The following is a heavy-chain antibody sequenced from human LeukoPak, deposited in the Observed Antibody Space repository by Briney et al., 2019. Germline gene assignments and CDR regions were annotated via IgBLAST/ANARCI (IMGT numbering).Heavy chain of an antibody. CDR1: GFTFSSYE. CDR3: ATLQKEPYDHVWGSYRD. D-gene: IGHD3-16*02. CDR2: ISSSGSTI. V-gene: IGHV3-48*03. Sequence: GGSLRLSCAASGFTFSSYEMNWVRQAPGKGLEWVSYISSSGSTIYYADSVKGRFTISRDNAKNSLYLQMNSLRAEDTAVYYCATLQKEPYDHVWGSYRDWGQGTLVTVSS. J-gene: IGHJ4*02.